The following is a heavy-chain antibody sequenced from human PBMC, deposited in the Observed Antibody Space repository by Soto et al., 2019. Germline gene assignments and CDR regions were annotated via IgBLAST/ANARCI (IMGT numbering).Heavy chain of an antibody. CDR3: ARDPPATRHGMDV. CDR1: GFTVSSNY. Sequence: EVQLAESGGGLVLTGGSLRLSCAASGFTVSSNYMSWVRQAPGKGLEWVSVIYSGGSTYYADSVRGRFTISRDNSKNTLYLQMKSLRAEDTAVYYCARDPPATRHGMDVWGQGTTVTVSS. J-gene: IGHJ6*02. V-gene: IGHV3-53*01. CDR2: IYSGGST.